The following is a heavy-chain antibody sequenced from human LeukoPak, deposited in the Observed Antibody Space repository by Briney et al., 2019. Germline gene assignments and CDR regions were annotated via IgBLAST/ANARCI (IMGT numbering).Heavy chain of an antibody. D-gene: IGHD6-13*01. J-gene: IGHJ4*02. CDR2: VNAESTDI. CDR3: ARDTFEPLVIDF. Sequence: GGSLRLSCAASGFSFRRYAMNWVREAPGKGLECVAYVNAESTDILYADSVRGRFTISRDNAKNSLYLQMNSLRAEDRGVYYCARDTFEPLVIDFWGQGTLVTVSS. CDR1: GFSFRRYA. V-gene: IGHV3-21*05.